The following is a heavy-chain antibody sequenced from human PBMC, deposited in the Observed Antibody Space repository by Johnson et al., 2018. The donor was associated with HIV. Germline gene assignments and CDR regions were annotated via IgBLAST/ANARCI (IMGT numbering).Heavy chain of an antibody. CDR3: ARSEVSSGYYYTPFVDAFDI. CDR2: ISSSGSTL. Sequence: QEQLVESGGGLVKPGGSLRLSCAASGFTFSDYYMSWIRQAPGKGLEWVSYISSSGSTLYYADSVKGRFPISRDNAKNSLYLQMNSLRAEDTAVYYCARSEVSSGYYYTPFVDAFDIWGQGTMVTVSS. D-gene: IGHD3-22*01. V-gene: IGHV3-11*04. CDR1: GFTFSDYY. J-gene: IGHJ3*02.